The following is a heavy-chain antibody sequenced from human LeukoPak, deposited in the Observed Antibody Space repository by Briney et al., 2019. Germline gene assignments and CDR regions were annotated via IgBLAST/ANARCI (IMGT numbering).Heavy chain of an antibody. D-gene: IGHD4-17*01. CDR1: GYSFTTYW. CDR2: IYPGDSDT. J-gene: IGHJ3*02. V-gene: IGHV5-51*01. Sequence: GESLKISCKVSGYSFTTYWIGWVRHMPGKGLEWMGIIYPGDSDTRYSPSFQGQVTISAEKSISTAYLQWSSLKASDTAMYYCARCYGDYVFAAFDIWGQGTMVTVSS. CDR3: ARCYGDYVFAAFDI.